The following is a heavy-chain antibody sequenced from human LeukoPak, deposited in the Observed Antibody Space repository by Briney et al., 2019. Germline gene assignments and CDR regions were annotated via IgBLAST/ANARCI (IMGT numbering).Heavy chain of an antibody. CDR1: GYTFTSYD. D-gene: IGHD3-16*02. CDR3: ARDLFRESDYDYVWGSYRYTNIDY. Sequence: EASVKVSCKASGYTFTSYDMNWVRQAPGQGLEWMGWINTNTGNPTYAQGFTGRFVFSLDTSVSTAYLQISSLKAEDTAVYYCARDLFRESDYDYVWGSYRYTNIDYWGQGTLVTVSS. CDR2: INTNTGNP. V-gene: IGHV7-4-1*02. J-gene: IGHJ4*02.